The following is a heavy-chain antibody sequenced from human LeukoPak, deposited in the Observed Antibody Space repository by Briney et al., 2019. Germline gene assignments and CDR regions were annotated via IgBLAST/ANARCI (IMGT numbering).Heavy chain of an antibody. CDR1: GGSISSYY. J-gene: IGHJ4*02. CDR3: ARLMSSSYFDY. V-gene: IGHV4-4*09. Sequence: SGTLSLTCTVSGGSISSYYWSWIRQPPGKGLEWIGYIYTSGSTNYNPSLKSRVTISVDTSKNQFSLKLSSVTAADTAVYYCARLMSSSYFDYWGQGTLVTVSS. D-gene: IGHD6-13*01. CDR2: IYTSGST.